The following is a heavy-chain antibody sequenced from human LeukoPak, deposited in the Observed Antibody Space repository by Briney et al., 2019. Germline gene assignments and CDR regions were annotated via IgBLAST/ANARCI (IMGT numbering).Heavy chain of an antibody. J-gene: IGHJ5*02. D-gene: IGHD4-17*01. CDR3: AKITPGDYARERFNWFDP. Sequence: SETLSLTCAVSGGSISSRNWWSWVRQPPGQGLEWIGEIHHSGSTNYNPSLKSRVTISVDKSKNEFSLKLSSVTAADTAVYYCAKITPGDYARERFNWFDPWGQGTLVTVSS. CDR1: GGSISSRNW. V-gene: IGHV4-4*02. CDR2: IHHSGST.